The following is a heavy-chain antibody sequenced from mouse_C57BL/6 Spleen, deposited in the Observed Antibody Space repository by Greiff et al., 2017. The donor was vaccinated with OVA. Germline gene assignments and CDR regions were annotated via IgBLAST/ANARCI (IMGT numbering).Heavy chain of an antibody. Sequence: QVQLQQPGAELVRPGSSVNLSCKASGYTFTSYWMHWVKQRPIQGLEWIGNIDPSDSETHYNQKFKDKATLTVDKSSSTAYMQLSSLTSEDSAVYYCARYSNYPHWYFDVWGTGTTVTVSS. D-gene: IGHD2-5*01. V-gene: IGHV1-52*01. CDR3: ARYSNYPHWYFDV. CDR2: IDPSDSET. J-gene: IGHJ1*03. CDR1: GYTFTSYW.